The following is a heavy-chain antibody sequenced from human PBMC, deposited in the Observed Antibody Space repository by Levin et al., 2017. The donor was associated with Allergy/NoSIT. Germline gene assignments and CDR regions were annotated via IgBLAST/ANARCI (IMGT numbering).Heavy chain of an antibody. CDR1: GFTFDDYA. CDR2: ISWNSGSI. CDR3: AKVRQRRGDDDAFDS. D-gene: IGHD1-1*01. J-gene: IGHJ3*02. Sequence: QAGESLKISCAASGFTFDDYAMHWVRQAPGKGLEWVSGISWNSGSIGYADSVKGRFTISRDNAKNSLYLQMNSLRAEDTALYYCAKVRQRRGDDDAFDSWGQGTMVTVSS. V-gene: IGHV3-9*01.